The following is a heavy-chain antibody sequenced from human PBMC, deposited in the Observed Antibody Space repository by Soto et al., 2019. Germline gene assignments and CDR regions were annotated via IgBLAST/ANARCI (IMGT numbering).Heavy chain of an antibody. CDR2: SAHDGHT. J-gene: IGHJ4*02. CDR1: CGTIPTSVL. V-gene: IGHV4-4*02. D-gene: IGHD1-26*01. Sequence: SETLSLTSDASCGTIPTSVLCTWVRQLPVRGLEWIGESAHDGHTNYNPSLSGRVTMSVDLSNSQFSLNVASVNAADTAVYFCAGGRDYDYWGQGTLVTVSS. CDR3: AGGRDYDY.